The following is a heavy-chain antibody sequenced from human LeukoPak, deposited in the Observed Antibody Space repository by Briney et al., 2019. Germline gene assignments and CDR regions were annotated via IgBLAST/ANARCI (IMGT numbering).Heavy chain of an antibody. Sequence: TGGSLRLSCAASGFTFSSYCMNWVRQAPGKGLEWVAVIWYDGSNTYYADSVKGRFTISRDNSKNTLYLQMNSLRAEDTAVYYWARIGYCSGGSGYWVYFDYWGQGTLVTVSS. CDR2: IWYDGSNT. J-gene: IGHJ4*02. CDR3: ARIGYCSGGSGYWVYFDY. CDR1: GFTFSSYC. V-gene: IGHV3-33*01. D-gene: IGHD2-15*01.